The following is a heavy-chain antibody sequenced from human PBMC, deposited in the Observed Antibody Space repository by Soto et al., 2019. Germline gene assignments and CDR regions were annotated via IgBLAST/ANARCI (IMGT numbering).Heavy chain of an antibody. CDR1: GFIFSSYG. CDR3: AKASGDQWLLPLFDS. CDR2: ITNNGDST. V-gene: IGHV3-23*01. J-gene: IGHJ4*02. D-gene: IGHD3-22*01. Sequence: PGGSLRLSCVGSGFIFSSYGMSWVRQAPGKGLEWVSTITNNGDSTYYADSVKGRFTVSRDLSTLYLQMNSLRAEDTAVYYCAKASGDQWLLPLFDSWGQGTLVTVS.